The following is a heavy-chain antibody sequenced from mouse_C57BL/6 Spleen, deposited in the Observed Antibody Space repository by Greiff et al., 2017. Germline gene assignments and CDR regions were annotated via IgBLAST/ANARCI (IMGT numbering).Heavy chain of an antibody. D-gene: IGHD3-2*02. CDR2: IYPGDGDT. CDR1: GYAFSSYW. J-gene: IGHJ3*01. Sequence: QVQLQQSGAELVKPGASVKISCKASGYAFSSYWMKWVKQRPGKGLEWIGQIYPGDGDTNYNGKFKGKATLTADKSSSTAYMQLSSLPSEDSAVYFCARGDSSGYLFAYWGQGTLVTVSA. CDR3: ARGDSSGYLFAY. V-gene: IGHV1-80*01.